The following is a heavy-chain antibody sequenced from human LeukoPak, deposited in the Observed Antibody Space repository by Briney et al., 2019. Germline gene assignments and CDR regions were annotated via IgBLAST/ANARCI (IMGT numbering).Heavy chain of an antibody. D-gene: IGHD3-3*01. Sequence: PSETLSLTCTVSGGSISSYYWSWIRQPPGKGLEWIGYIYYSGSTNYNPSLKSRVTIPVDKYKNQFSLKLSSVTAADTAVYYCARDQAGSYYDFWSGYYTGWAFDIWGQGTMVTVSS. CDR1: GGSISSYY. V-gene: IGHV4-59*01. CDR2: IYYSGST. CDR3: ARDQAGSYYDFWSGYYTGWAFDI. J-gene: IGHJ3*02.